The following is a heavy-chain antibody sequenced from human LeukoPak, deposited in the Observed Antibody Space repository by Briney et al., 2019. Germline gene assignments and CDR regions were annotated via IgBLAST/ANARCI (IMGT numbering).Heavy chain of an antibody. J-gene: IGHJ3*02. Sequence: GGSLRLSCAASGFAFISYSINWVRQAPGKGLEWVSSTSSGSDYIYYADSMKGRFSTSRDNAKNSLYLQINSLRVEDTAVYYCARGHSGSYQRTDAFDIWGQGTMVTVSS. V-gene: IGHV3-21*01. CDR1: GFAFISYS. D-gene: IGHD1-26*01. CDR2: TSSGSDYI. CDR3: ARGHSGSYQRTDAFDI.